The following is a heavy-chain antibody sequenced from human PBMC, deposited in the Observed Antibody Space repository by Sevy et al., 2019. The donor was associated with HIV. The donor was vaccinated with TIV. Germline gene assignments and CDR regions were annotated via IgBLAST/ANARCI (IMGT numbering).Heavy chain of an antibody. CDR1: GFTFGDFA. Sequence: GGSLRLSCTTSGFTFGDFAMSWFRQAPGKGLEWVGFIRSKDYGGTTEYAASVKGRFTILRDHSKNIVYMKMNSLKTEDTDVCFCTRDGGGGNILASYYYYDMDVWGQGTTVTVSS. D-gene: IGHD2-21*01. CDR2: IRSKDYGGTT. CDR3: TRDGGGGNILASYYYYDMDV. V-gene: IGHV3-49*03. J-gene: IGHJ6*02.